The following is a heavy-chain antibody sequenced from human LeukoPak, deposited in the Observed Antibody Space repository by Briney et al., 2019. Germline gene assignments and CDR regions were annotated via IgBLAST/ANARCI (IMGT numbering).Heavy chain of an antibody. Sequence: GGSLRLSCAASGFAFSAYWMHWVRQAPGKGLEWVSRINEDATTITYADSVKGRFIISRDNSKKSLYLQMNNLRAEDTAVYYCVRDLILVWTPGDDFDFRGQGTLVIVSS. V-gene: IGHV3-74*01. CDR1: GFAFSAYW. J-gene: IGHJ4*02. CDR3: VRDLILVWTPGDDFDF. CDR2: INEDATTI. D-gene: IGHD3-16*01.